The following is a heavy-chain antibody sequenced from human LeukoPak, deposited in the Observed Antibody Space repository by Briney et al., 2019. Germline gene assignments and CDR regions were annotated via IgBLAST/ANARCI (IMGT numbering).Heavy chain of an antibody. CDR3: ARDVGLSDCSSTSCYEDY. D-gene: IGHD2-2*01. CDR1: GFTFSSYS. J-gene: IGHJ4*02. V-gene: IGHV3-21*01. Sequence: GGSLRLSCAASGFTFSSYSMNWVRQAPGKGLEWVSSISSSSSYIYYADSVKGRFTISRDNAKNSLYLQMNSLRAEDTAVYYCARDVGLSDCSSTSCYEDYWGQGTLVTVSS. CDR2: ISSSSSYI.